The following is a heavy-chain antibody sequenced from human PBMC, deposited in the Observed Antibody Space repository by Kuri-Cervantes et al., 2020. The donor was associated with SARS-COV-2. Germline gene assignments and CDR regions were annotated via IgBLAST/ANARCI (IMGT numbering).Heavy chain of an antibody. CDR2: IRNKIYGYSA. V-gene: IGHV3-72*01. Sequence: LSLTCAASGFTFSDHYIDWVRQAPGEGLEWVGRIRNKIYGYSAEYAASVKGRFAISRDDSKTSVFLQMNTLKVEDTAVYYCARGRRWPDISFFSSNYFYYGMDVWGQGTTVTVSS. D-gene: IGHD4-23*01. J-gene: IGHJ6*02. CDR3: ARGRRWPDISFFSSNYFYYGMDV. CDR1: GFTFSDHY.